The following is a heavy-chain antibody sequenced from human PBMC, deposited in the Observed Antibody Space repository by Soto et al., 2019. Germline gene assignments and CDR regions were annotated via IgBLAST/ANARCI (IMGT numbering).Heavy chain of an antibody. J-gene: IGHJ6*02. CDR3: ARGRGRNWNYNYYYGMDV. CDR1: GFTFSSYG. D-gene: IGHD1-1*01. V-gene: IGHV3-33*01. Sequence: GGSLRLSCAASGFTFSSYGMHWVRQAPGKGLEWVAVIWYDGSNKYYADSVKGRFTISRDNSKNTLYLQMNSLRAEDTAVYYWARGRGRNWNYNYYYGMDVWGQGTTVTVSS. CDR2: IWYDGSNK.